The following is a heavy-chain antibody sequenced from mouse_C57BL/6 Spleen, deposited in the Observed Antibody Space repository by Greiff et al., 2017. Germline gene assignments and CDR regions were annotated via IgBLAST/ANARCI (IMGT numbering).Heavy chain of an antibody. CDR2: IWRGGST. D-gene: IGHD1-1*01. V-gene: IGHV2-5*01. CDR1: GFSLTSYG. Sequence: QVQLKESGPGLVQPSQSLSITCTVSGFSLTSYGVHWVRPSPGKGLEWLGVIWRGGSTDSTAAFMSRLSLTKDNSKSQVFFKMNSLQADDTAIYYCAKKGPRYGSSHYYAMDYWGQGTSVTVSS. J-gene: IGHJ4*01. CDR3: AKKGPRYGSSHYYAMDY.